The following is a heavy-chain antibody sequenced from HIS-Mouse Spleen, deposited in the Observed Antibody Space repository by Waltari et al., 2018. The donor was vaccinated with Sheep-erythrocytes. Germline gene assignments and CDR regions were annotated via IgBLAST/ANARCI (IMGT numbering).Heavy chain of an antibody. V-gene: IGHV3-74*01. CDR3: ARETEWELSFDY. Sequence: EVQLVESGGGLVQPGGSLRLSCAASGFTFSSYWMHWFRQAPGKGLGWVSRMHSDGRSTSYADSVKGRFTISRDNAKTTLYLQMNSLRAEDTAVYYCARETEWELSFDYWGQGTLVTVSS. J-gene: IGHJ4*02. D-gene: IGHD1-26*01. CDR2: MHSDGRST. CDR1: GFTFSSYW.